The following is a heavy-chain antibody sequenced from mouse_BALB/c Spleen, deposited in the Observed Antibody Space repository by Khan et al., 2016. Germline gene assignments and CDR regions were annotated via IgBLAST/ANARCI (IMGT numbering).Heavy chain of an antibody. CDR2: IRNKADYYTA. J-gene: IGHJ3*01. CDR1: GFTFTDYY. D-gene: IGHD4-1*01. Sequence: EVELVESGGDLVQPGGSLRLSCATSGFTFTDYYMTWIRQPPGRALEWLGFIRNKADYYTAEYSASVKGRFTISRDNYQSILYLQMSTLRTEDSATYYCASLTGTIAYWGQGTLVTVSA. V-gene: IGHV7-3*02. CDR3: ASLTGTIAY.